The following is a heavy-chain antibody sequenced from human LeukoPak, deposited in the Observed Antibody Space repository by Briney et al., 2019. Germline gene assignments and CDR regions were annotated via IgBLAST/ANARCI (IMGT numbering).Heavy chain of an antibody. J-gene: IGHJ4*02. D-gene: IGHD6-19*01. CDR1: GFTFSNAW. V-gene: IGHV3-15*01. Sequence: GGSLRLSCAASGFTFSNAWMSWVRQAPGKGLEWVGRIKSKTDGGTTDYPAPGKGRFTISRDHSRNTLFLQMNSLKTEERAVYYCTTEPYSSGWPYYFDYWGQGTLVTVSS. CDR2: IKSKTDGGTT. CDR3: TTEPYSSGWPYYFDY.